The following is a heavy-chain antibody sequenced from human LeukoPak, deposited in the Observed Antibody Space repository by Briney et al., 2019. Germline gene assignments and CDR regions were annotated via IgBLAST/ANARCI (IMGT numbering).Heavy chain of an antibody. CDR2: ISISSGSI. CDR1: GFTFTSYT. D-gene: IGHD6-19*01. Sequence: GGSLRLSCAASGFTFTSYTMNWVRRAPGKGLEWVSYISISSGSIYYADSVKGRFTISRDNAKNSLYLQMNSLRDEDTAMYYCARGGYSSGWSRSAFDVWGQGTMVTVSS. V-gene: IGHV3-48*02. CDR3: ARGGYSSGWSRSAFDV. J-gene: IGHJ3*01.